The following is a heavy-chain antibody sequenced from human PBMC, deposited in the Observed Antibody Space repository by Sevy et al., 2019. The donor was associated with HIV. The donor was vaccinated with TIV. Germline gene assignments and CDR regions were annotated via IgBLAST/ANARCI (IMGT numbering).Heavy chain of an antibody. Sequence: TLSLTCVVSGGSISSSNWWSWVRQPPGKGLEWIGEIYHSGSTNYNPSLESRVSISIDKSKNHFSLKVNSVTAADTAVYYCARDDSALYSYGLDLWGQGTTVTVSS. CDR2: IYHSGST. J-gene: IGHJ6*02. D-gene: IGHD2-21*01. V-gene: IGHV4-4*02. CDR3: ARDDSALYSYGLDL. CDR1: GGSISSSNW.